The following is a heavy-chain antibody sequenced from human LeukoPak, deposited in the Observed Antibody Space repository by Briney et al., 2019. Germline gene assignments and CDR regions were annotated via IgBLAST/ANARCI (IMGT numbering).Heavy chain of an antibody. Sequence: PGKSLRLSCAASGFTFSGYPIHWVRQAPGKGLEWVAVISYDGSNKYYADSVKGRFTISRDNSKNTLYVQMNSLRAEDTAIYYCAKLKDIELGWGIDIWGQGTTVTVS. V-gene: IGHV3-30-3*02. J-gene: IGHJ6*02. CDR3: AKLKDIELGWGIDI. D-gene: IGHD2-8*01. CDR2: ISYDGSNK. CDR1: GFTFSGYP.